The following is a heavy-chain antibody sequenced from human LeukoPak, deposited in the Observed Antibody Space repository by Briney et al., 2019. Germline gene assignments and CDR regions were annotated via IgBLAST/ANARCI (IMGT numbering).Heavy chain of an antibody. Sequence: GGSLTLLCAVWGYTYNNYEEQGVPDAPGEARVGVSYSSSSGSTIYYADSVKGRFTISRDNAKNSLYLQMNSLRGDDTAVYYCARHSFGDYQFWFDYWGQGTLVTVSS. J-gene: IGHJ4*02. CDR1: GYTYNNYE. D-gene: IGHD4-17*01. V-gene: IGHV3-48*03. CDR3: ARHSFGDYQFWFDY. CDR2: SSSSGSTI.